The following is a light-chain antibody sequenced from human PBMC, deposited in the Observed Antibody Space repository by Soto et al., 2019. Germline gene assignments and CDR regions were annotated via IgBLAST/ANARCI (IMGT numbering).Light chain of an antibody. Sequence: DIQMTQSPSTLSATVGDRVTITCRASQTIDSWLAWYQQRPGKPPNLLIYKASTLASGVPSKFSGSGSRTEFTLTINSLQPDDFATYYCQQYDGATLTFGPGTKVDIK. J-gene: IGKJ3*01. V-gene: IGKV1-5*03. CDR3: QQYDGATLT. CDR2: KAS. CDR1: QTIDSW.